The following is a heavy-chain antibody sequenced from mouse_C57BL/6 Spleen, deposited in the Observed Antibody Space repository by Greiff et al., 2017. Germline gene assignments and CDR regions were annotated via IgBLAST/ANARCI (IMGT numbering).Heavy chain of an antibody. D-gene: IGHD2-4*01. CDR1: GFTFSDYG. CDR3: ARDYDGSHYYAMDY. V-gene: IGHV5-17*01. J-gene: IGHJ4*01. CDR2: ISSGSSTI. Sequence: EVHLVESGGGLVKPGGSLKLSCAASGFTFSDYGMHWVRQAPEKGLEWVAYISSGSSTIYYADTVKGRFTISRDNAKNTLFLQMTSLRSEDTAMYYCARDYDGSHYYAMDYWGQGTSVTVSS.